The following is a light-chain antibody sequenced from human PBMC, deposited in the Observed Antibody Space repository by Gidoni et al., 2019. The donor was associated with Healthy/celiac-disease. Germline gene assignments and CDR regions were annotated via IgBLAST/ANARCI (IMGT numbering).Light chain of an antibody. J-gene: IGKJ4*01. CDR1: QSISSY. CDR2: AAS. CDR3: QQSYSTPSLT. V-gene: IGKV1-39*01. Sequence: DIQMTQSPSSLSASVGDRVTITCRASQSISSYLNWYQQKPGNAPKLLIYAASSLQSGVPSRFSGSGSGTDFTLTISSLQPEDFATYDCQQSYSTPSLTFGGGTKVEIK.